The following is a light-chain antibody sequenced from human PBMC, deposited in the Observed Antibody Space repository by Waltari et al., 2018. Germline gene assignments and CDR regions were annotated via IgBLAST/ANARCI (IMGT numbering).Light chain of an antibody. V-gene: IGKV3-20*01. Sequence: IVLTHSPGTLSLSPGARATLSCRASQSVSSSYLAWYQQKPGQAPRLLIYGASSRATGIPDRFSGSGSGTDFTLTISRLEPEDFAVYYCQQYGSSPWTFGQGTKVEIK. CDR2: GAS. CDR1: QSVSSSY. J-gene: IGKJ1*01. CDR3: QQYGSSPWT.